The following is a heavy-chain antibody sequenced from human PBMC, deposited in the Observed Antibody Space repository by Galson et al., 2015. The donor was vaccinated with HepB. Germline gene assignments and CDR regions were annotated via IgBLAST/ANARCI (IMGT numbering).Heavy chain of an antibody. V-gene: IGHV3-66*01. CDR1: GFTFSSYA. D-gene: IGHD2-21*01. CDR2: IYSDGDT. J-gene: IGHJ4*02. Sequence: SLRLSCAASGFTFSSYAMSWVRQAPGKGLEWVSMIYSDGDTYYADSMKGRFTISRDNSKNTLYLQVHNLRVEDTAVYYCTRWRSETYYDYWGRGTLVTVSP. CDR3: TRWRSETYYDY.